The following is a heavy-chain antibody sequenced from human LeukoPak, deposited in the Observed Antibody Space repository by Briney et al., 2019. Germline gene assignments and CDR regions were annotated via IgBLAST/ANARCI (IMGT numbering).Heavy chain of an antibody. J-gene: IGHJ6*04. CDR2: ISGSGGST. V-gene: IGHV3-23*01. CDR1: GFTFSSYA. Sequence: GSLRLSCAASGFTFSSYAMSWVRQAPGKGLEWVSAISGSGGSTYYADSVKGRFTISRDNAKNSLYLQMNSLRAEDTAVYYCAELGITMIGGVWGKGTTVTISS. CDR3: AELGITMIGGV. D-gene: IGHD3-10*02.